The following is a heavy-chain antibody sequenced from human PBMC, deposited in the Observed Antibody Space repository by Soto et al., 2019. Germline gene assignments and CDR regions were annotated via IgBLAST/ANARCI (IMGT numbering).Heavy chain of an antibody. CDR1: GASISDYY. D-gene: IGHD3-22*01. CDR2: IYYSGNT. CDR3: TRDREYYDRSGLYFDY. V-gene: IGHV4-59*01. Sequence: SETLSLTCTVSGASISDYYWSWIRQPPGKGLEWIGYIYYSGNTNYNPSLKSRVTISEDTSKNQISLKLTSVTATDTAVYYCTRDREYYDRSGLYFDYWGQGTLVTVSS. J-gene: IGHJ4*02.